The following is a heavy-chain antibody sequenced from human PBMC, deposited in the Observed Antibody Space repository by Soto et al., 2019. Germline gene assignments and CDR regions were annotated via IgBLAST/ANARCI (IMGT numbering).Heavy chain of an antibody. CDR2: ISGSAGSA. Sequence: EVQLLESGGGLVQPGGSLRLSCAASGFTFSSYAMRWVRQVPGKGLEWVSTISGSAGSAYYADSVKGRFTISRDNSKNTLYLQMNGLRDDDTAVYYGAKCAPLGSCYDYGCDYWCQGTLVTVSS. CDR3: AKCAPLGSCYDYGCDY. J-gene: IGHJ4*02. CDR1: GFTFSSYA. V-gene: IGHV3-23*01. D-gene: IGHD5-12*01.